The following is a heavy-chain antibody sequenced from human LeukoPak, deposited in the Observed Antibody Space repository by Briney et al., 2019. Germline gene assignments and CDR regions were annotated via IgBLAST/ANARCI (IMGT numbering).Heavy chain of an antibody. CDR1: GGSISSYY. V-gene: IGHV4-59*01. CDR2: IYYSGST. CDR3: ARGHGIAADWFDP. J-gene: IGHJ5*02. Sequence: SSETLSLTCTVSGGSISSYYRSWIRQPPGKGLEWIGYIYYSGSTNYNPSLKSRVTISVDTSKNQFSLKLSSVTAADTAVYYCARGHGIAADWFDPWGQGTLVTVSS. D-gene: IGHD6-13*01.